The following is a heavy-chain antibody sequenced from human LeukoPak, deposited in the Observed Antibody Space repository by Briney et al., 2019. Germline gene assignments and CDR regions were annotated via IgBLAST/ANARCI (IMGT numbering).Heavy chain of an antibody. D-gene: IGHD3-3*01. CDR2: ISGSGGST. V-gene: IGHV3-23*01. CDR1: GFTFSSYA. CDR3: AKVYDFWSGYADY. Sequence: GGSLRLSCAASGFTFSSYAMSWVRQAPGKGLEWVSAISGSGGSTYYADPVKGRFTISRDNSKNTLYLQMNSLRAEDTAVYYCAKVYDFWSGYADYWGQGTLVTVSS. J-gene: IGHJ4*02.